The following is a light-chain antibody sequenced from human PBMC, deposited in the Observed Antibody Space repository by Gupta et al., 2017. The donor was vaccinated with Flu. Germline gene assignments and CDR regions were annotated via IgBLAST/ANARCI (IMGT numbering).Light chain of an antibody. CDR3: GTWSSSLSAWV. Sequence: PFSCSGLSSHLANNYVSWFPQLPGTAPQLLIYENNRRPSGIPDRFSCSKSATSATLGIPGLQTGDEADYYCGTWSSSLSAWVFGGGTKLTVL. CDR1: SSHLANNY. V-gene: IGLV1-51*02. J-gene: IGLJ3*02. CDR2: ENN.